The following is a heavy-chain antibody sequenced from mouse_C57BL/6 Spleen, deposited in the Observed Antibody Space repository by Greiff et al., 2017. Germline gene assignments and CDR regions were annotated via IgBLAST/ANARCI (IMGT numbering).Heavy chain of an antibody. Sequence: VQLQQSGPELVKPGASVKISCKASGYSFTDYNMNWVKQSNGKSLEWIGVINPNYGTTSYNQKFKDKATLTVDQSSSTAYMQLNILTSEDSAVYYCAMGYDGYYDAWFAYWGQGTLVTVSA. CDR1: GYSFTDYN. CDR3: AMGYDGYYDAWFAY. D-gene: IGHD2-3*01. J-gene: IGHJ3*01. CDR2: INPNYGTT. V-gene: IGHV1-39*01.